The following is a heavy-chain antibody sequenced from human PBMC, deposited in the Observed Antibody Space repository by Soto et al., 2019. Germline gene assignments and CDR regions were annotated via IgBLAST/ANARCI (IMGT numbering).Heavy chain of an antibody. CDR3: ARLIVATETFDY. CDR1: GGSMLSYY. J-gene: IGHJ4*02. V-gene: IGHV4-59*08. D-gene: IGHD5-12*01. CDR2: SYYAGRT. Sequence: QVRLQESGPGLVKPSDTLSLTCTVSGGSMLSYYWSWIRQPPGRGLEWIGFSYYAGRTKYNPSLNIRVTISVDTSKNPFSLTVTAVTAADTAVDYWARLIVATETFDYWGQGTLVTVSS.